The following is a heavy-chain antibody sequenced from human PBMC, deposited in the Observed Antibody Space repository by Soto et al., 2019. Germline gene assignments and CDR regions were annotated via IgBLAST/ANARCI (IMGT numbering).Heavy chain of an antibody. V-gene: IGHV4-61*08. Sequence: SETLSLTCTVSGGSVSSGDYYWSWIRQPPGKGLEWIAYVYHTGATNYNPSLKSRVTISLDTSKSQFSLNLTSLSTADTAVYFCARGGNRYSNVASGVGGFDYWGQGSLVTVSS. J-gene: IGHJ4*02. CDR3: ARGGNRYSNVASGVGGFDY. CDR1: GGSVSSGDYY. D-gene: IGHD5-12*01. CDR2: VYHTGAT.